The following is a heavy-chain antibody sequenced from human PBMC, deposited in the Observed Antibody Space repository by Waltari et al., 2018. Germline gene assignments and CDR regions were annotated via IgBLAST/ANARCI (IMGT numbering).Heavy chain of an antibody. CDR1: GGSISDSYW. CDR2: IYGSSPST. CDR3: ARDRGSNSRWYFDL. V-gene: IGHV4-28*03. D-gene: IGHD6-6*01. J-gene: IGHJ2*01. Sequence: QVQLQESGPGVVKPSETLSLTCAVPGGSISDSYWWSWIRQPPGKGLEWIGYIYGSSPSTNYNPSLKSRVTISKDTSKNQFSLSLSSVTAADTAVYYCARDRGSNSRWYFDLWGPGTPITISS.